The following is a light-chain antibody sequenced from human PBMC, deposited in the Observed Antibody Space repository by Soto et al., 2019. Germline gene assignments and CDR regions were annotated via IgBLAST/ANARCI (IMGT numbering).Light chain of an antibody. V-gene: IGLV2-8*01. CDR1: SSDVGGYNY. Sequence: QSVLTQPPSASGSPGQSVTISCIGTSSDVGGYNYVSWYQQHPGKAPKLMIYEVSQRPSGVPDRFSGSKSGNTASLTVSGLQAEDEADYYCSSYAGSNNLVFGGGTKLTVL. CDR3: SSYAGSNNLV. J-gene: IGLJ3*02. CDR2: EVS.